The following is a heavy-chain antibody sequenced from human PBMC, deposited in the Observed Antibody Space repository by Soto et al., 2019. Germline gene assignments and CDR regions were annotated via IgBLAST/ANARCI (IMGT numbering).Heavy chain of an antibody. CDR1: GYTFTSYG. CDR3: ARDQAMEDSFDI. J-gene: IGHJ3*02. V-gene: IGHV1-18*01. CDR2: ISAYNGNT. D-gene: IGHD5-18*01. Sequence: ASGKVSCKASGYTFTSYGISWVRQAPGQGLEWMGWISAYNGNTNYAQKLQGRVTMTTDTSTSTAYMELRSLRSDDTAVYYCARDQAMEDSFDIWGQGTMVTVSS.